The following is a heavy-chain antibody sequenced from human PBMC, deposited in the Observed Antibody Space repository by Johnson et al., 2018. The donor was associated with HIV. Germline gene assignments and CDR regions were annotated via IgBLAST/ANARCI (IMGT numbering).Heavy chain of an antibody. CDR1: GFTFNSFG. D-gene: IGHD5-12*01. CDR3: ARDNIVATADDAFDI. V-gene: IGHV3-30*02. Sequence: QVQLVESGGGVVQPGRSLRLSCAASGFTFNSFGVHWVRQAPGKGLEWVAFIRDDGSNEDSADSVKARFTSSRYNSKNTLYLQMNSLRAEDTAVYYCARDNIVATADDAFDIWGQGTLVTVSS. J-gene: IGHJ3*02. CDR2: IRDDGSNE.